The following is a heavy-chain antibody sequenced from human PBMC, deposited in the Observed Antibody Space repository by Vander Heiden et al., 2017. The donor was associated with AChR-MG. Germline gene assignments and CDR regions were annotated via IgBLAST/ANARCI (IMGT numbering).Heavy chain of an antibody. J-gene: IGHJ4*02. V-gene: IGHV4-34*01. CDR2: INHSGST. CDR1: GGSFSGYY. D-gene: IGHD6-6*01. Sequence: QVQLQQWGAGLLKPSETLSLTCAVYGGSFSGYYWSWIRQPPGKGLEWIGEINHSGSTNYNPSLKSRVTISVDTSKNQFSLKLSSVTAADTAVYYCARGRVWRAAPFDYWGQGTLVTVSS. CDR3: ARGRVWRAAPFDY.